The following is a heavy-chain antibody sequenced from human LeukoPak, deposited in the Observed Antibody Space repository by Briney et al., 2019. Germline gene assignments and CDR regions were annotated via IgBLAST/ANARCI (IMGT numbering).Heavy chain of an antibody. CDR3: ARESSLSGYSSDAFDI. CDR1: GYTFTSYG. D-gene: IGHD3-22*01. J-gene: IGHJ3*02. Sequence: ASVKVSCKASGYTFTSYGISWVRQAPGQGLEWMGWINPNSGGTNYAQKFQGRVTMTRDTSISTAYMELSRLRSDDTAVYYCARESSLSGYSSDAFDIWGQGTMVTVSS. V-gene: IGHV1-2*02. CDR2: INPNSGGT.